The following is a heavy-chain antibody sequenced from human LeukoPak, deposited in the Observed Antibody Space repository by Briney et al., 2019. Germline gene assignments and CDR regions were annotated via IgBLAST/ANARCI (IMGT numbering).Heavy chain of an antibody. Sequence: SETLSLTCSVSGGSISSYYWTWLRQPPGKGLEWIGYRYYSGSTTYNPSLKTRVTISSAQSMCQYSLKLFSVTASDTAIYYCARVRGDFETDWGQGTLVTVSP. CDR1: GGSISSYY. J-gene: IGHJ1*01. CDR2: RYYSGST. D-gene: IGHD3-16*01. CDR3: ARVRGDFETD. V-gene: IGHV4-59*01.